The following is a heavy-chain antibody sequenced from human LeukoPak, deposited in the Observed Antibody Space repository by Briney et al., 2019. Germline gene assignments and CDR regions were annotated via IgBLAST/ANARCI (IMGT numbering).Heavy chain of an antibody. Sequence: GGSLRLSCAASGFTFSNYWLTWVRQAPGQGLEGVANIKQDGSEKHYVDSVKGRFTISRDNAKTSLYLQMNSLRAEDTAVYYCARDRQIAYWGQGTLVTVSS. CDR3: ARDRQIAY. J-gene: IGHJ4*02. CDR2: IKQDGSEK. CDR1: GFTFSNYW. V-gene: IGHV3-7*01.